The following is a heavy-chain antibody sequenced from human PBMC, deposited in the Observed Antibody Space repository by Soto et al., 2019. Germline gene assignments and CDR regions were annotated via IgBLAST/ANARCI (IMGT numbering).Heavy chain of an antibody. V-gene: IGHV4-59*01. CDR1: GGSIINYY. CDR2: IYYSGST. J-gene: IGHJ6*02. D-gene: IGHD6-13*01. Sequence: SETLSLTCTVSGGSIINYYWSWIRQSPGKGLEWIGYIYYSGSTNYNPSLKSRVTILVDRSKNQFSLKLSSVTAADTAVYYCARGNGSSSWYWDYYYGMDVWGQGTTVTVSS. CDR3: ARGNGSSSWYWDYYYGMDV.